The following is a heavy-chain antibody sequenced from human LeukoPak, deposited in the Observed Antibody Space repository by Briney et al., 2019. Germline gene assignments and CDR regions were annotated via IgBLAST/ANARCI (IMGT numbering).Heavy chain of an antibody. D-gene: IGHD4-11*01. CDR1: GITVNSTY. CDR2: AYSDGNT. CDR3: ARAKTVTISVDDYWFDP. J-gene: IGHJ5*02. Sequence: GGSLRLSCAASGITVNSTYISWVRQAPGKGLEWVSVAYSDGNTYYAGSVKGRFTISRDNSKNTLFLQMNSLRAEDTAVYYCARAKTVTISVDDYWFDPWGQGTLVTVSS. V-gene: IGHV3-66*01.